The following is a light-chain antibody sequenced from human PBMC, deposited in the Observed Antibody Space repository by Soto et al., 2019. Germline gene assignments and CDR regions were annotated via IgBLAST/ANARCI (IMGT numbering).Light chain of an antibody. CDR3: QQYGNWPRT. CDR2: GAS. J-gene: IGKJ1*01. CDR1: QSFSSN. Sequence: EIVMTQSPATLSVSPGERATLSCRASQSFSSNLAWYQQKPGQAPRLLIYGASARATGVPARFIGSGSETEFTLTISSLQSEDFAVYYCQQYGNWPRTFGQGTKVEIK. V-gene: IGKV3-15*01.